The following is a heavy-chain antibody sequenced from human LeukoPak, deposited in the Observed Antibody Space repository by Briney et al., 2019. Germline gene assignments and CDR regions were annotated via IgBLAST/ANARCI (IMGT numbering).Heavy chain of an antibody. CDR3: ARSREGYNCDY. CDR1: GYTFTSYA. CDR2: IIPICSTA. V-gene: IGHV1-69*13. D-gene: IGHD5-24*01. Sequence: ASVKVSCKASGYTFTSYAINWVRQAPVPGIEWMGGIIPICSTANYAQKFQGRVTITADESTSTAYMELSSLRSEDTAVYYCARSREGYNCDYWGQGTLVTVSS. J-gene: IGHJ4*02.